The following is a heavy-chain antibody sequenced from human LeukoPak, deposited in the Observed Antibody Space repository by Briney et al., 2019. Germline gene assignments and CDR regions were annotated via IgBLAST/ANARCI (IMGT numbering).Heavy chain of an antibody. Sequence: SETLSLTCTVSGGSISMRNSFYWGWVRQPPGKGLEWIGSIYYSGSTYYNPPLKSRLTISIDTSNNQFSLKLSSVTAADTAVYYCARGYCSGGSCYSYYYYNYMDVWGKGTTVTVSS. D-gene: IGHD2-15*01. V-gene: IGHV4-39*07. CDR1: GGSISMRNSFY. CDR3: ARGYCSGGSCYSYYYYNYMDV. CDR2: IYYSGST. J-gene: IGHJ6*03.